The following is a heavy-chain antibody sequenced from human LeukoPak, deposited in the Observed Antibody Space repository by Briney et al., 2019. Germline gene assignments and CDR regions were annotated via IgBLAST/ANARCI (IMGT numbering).Heavy chain of an antibody. J-gene: IGHJ6*02. CDR2: ISAYNGNT. CDR1: GYTFTSYG. D-gene: IGHD4-23*01. V-gene: IGHV1-18*01. Sequence: ASVKVFCKASGYTFTSYGISWGRQAPGQGLEWMGWISAYNGNTNYAQKLQGRVTMTTDTSTSTAYMELRSLRSDDTAVYYCARLHDCGVNKPYYYYYGMDVWGQGTTVTVSS. CDR3: ARLHDCGVNKPYYYYYGMDV.